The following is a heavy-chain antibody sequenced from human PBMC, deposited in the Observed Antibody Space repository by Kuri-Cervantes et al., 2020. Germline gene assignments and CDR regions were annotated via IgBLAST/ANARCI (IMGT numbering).Heavy chain of an antibody. CDR2: IWYDGSNE. J-gene: IGHJ6*02. CDR3: AKGTGSGEYYYYGMDV. V-gene: IGHV3-33*06. D-gene: IGHD3-10*01. Sequence: GGSLRLSCAASGFTFRSYGMHWVRQAPGKGLEWVALIWYDGSNEYYADSVKGRFTISRDNSKNTLYLQMNSLRAEDTAVYYCAKGTGSGEYYYYGMDVWGQGTTVTVSS. CDR1: GFTFRSYG.